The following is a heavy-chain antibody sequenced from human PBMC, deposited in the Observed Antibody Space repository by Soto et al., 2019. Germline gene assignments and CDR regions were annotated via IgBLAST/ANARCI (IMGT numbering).Heavy chain of an antibody. D-gene: IGHD6-6*01. CDR1: GFTFSSYA. Sequence: QVQLVESGGGVVQPGRSLRLSCAASGFTFSSYAMHWVRQAPGKGLELVAVISYDGSNKYYEDSVKGRFTISRDNSKNTLYLQMNSLRAEDTAVYYCAREAPYRSSSFSYWGQGTLVTVSS. V-gene: IGHV3-30-3*01. J-gene: IGHJ4*02. CDR2: ISYDGSNK. CDR3: AREAPYRSSSFSY.